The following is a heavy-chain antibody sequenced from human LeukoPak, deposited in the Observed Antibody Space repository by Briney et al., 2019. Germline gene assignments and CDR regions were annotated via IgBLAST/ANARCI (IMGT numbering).Heavy chain of an antibody. V-gene: IGHV1-8*03. CDR1: GYTSTNYG. D-gene: IGHD6-6*01. CDR3: ARGPEYSSSSRRKTYYYYYYMDV. CDR2: MNPNSGNT. Sequence: GASVKVSCKASGYTSTNYGINWVRQATGQGLEWMGWMNPNSGNTGYAQKFQGRVTITRNTSISTAYMELSSLRSEDTAVYYCARGPEYSSSSRRKTYYYYYYMDVWGKGTTVTVSS. J-gene: IGHJ6*03.